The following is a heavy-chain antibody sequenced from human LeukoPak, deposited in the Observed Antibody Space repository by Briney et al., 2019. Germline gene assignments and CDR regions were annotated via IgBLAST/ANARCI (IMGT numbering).Heavy chain of an antibody. CDR2: ISSSSSYI. CDR3: ARVLVPAAGYYYYYYMDV. J-gene: IGHJ6*03. D-gene: IGHD2-2*01. CDR1: GFTFSSYS. V-gene: IGHV3-21*01. Sequence: GGSLRLSCAASGFTFSSYSMNWVRQAPGKGLEWVSSISSSSSYIYYADSVKGRFTISRDNAKNSLYLQMNSLRAEDTAVYYCARVLVPAAGYYYYYYMDVWGKGTTVTVSS.